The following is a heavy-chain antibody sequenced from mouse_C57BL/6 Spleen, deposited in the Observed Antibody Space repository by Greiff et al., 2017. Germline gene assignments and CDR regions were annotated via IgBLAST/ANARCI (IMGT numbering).Heavy chain of an antibody. CDR3: TRCYDYDGEFAD. J-gene: IGHJ3*01. D-gene: IGHD2-4*01. CDR1: GYTFTSYW. V-gene: IGHV1-5*01. Sequence: VQLQQSGTVLARPGASVKMSCKTSGYTFTSYWMHWVKQRPGQGLEWIGAIYPGNSDTSYNQKFKGKAKLTAVTSASTAYMELSSLTNEDSAVYYCTRCYDYDGEFADWGQGTLVTVSA. CDR2: IYPGNSDT.